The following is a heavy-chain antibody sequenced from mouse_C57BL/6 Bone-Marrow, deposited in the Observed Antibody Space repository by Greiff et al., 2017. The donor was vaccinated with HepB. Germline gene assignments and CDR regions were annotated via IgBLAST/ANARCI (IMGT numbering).Heavy chain of an antibody. CDR1: GYTFTSYW. D-gene: IGHD4-1*01. CDR2: IDPSDSYT. V-gene: IGHV1-50*01. CDR3: ASWDFDY. Sequence: QVQLQQPGAELVKPGASVKLSCKASGYTFTSYWMQWVKQRPGQGLEWIGEIDPSDSYTNYNQKFKGKATLTEDTSSSTAYMQLSSLTSEDSAVYYCASWDFDYWGQGTTLTVSS. J-gene: IGHJ2*01.